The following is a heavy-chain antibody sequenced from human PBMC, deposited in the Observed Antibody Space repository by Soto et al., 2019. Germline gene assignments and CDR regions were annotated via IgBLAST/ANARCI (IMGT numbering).Heavy chain of an antibody. J-gene: IGHJ4*02. CDR1: GFTVSSNY. CDR3: ARPEAVAGPGAY. D-gene: IGHD6-19*01. V-gene: IGHV3-66*04. CDR2: IYSGGST. Sequence: GGSLRLSCAASGFTVSSNYMSWVRQAPGKGLEWVSVIYSGGSTYYADSVKGRFTISRDNSKNTLYLQMNSLRAEDTAVYYCARPEAVAGPGAYWGQGTLVTVSS.